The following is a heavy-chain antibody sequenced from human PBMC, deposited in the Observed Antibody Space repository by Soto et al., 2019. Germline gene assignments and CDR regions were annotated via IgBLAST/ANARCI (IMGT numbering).Heavy chain of an antibody. J-gene: IGHJ5*02. CDR2: IYYSGST. Sequence: QVQLQESGPGLVKPSETLSLTCTVSGGSISSYYWSWIRQPPGKGLEWIGYIYYSGSTNYNPSLKSRVTISVDTSKNQFSLKLSSVTAADTAVYYCARLNGPLQLGTNRWFDPWGQGTLVTVSS. D-gene: IGHD4-4*01. CDR1: GGSISSYY. CDR3: ARLNGPLQLGTNRWFDP. V-gene: IGHV4-59*08.